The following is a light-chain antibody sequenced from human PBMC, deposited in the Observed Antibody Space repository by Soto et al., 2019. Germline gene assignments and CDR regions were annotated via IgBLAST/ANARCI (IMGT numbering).Light chain of an antibody. CDR2: AAS. CDR1: QSISAF. Sequence: DVQMTQSPSSLSASVGDRVTITCRASQSISAFLSWYQQKPGKAPDLLIYAASSLQSRVPSRFCGNGSGTDFTLTISSLHPEDLATYYCQQHYSPPPTFGQGTKVEI. V-gene: IGKV1-39*01. CDR3: QQHYSPPPT. J-gene: IGKJ1*01.